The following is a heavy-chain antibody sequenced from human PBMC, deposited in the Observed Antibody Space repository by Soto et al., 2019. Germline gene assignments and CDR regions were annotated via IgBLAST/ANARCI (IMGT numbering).Heavy chain of an antibody. CDR1: GYTFTSYY. CDR3: ARATADSSTSWANWFDP. CDR2: INPSGGST. J-gene: IGHJ5*02. D-gene: IGHD2-2*01. V-gene: IGHV1-46*01. Sequence: ASVRVSCKASGYTFTSYYMHWVRQAPGQGLEWMGIINPSGGSTSYAQKFQGRVTMTRDTSTSTVYMELSSLRSEDTAVYYCARATADSSTSWANWFDPWGQGTLVTVSS.